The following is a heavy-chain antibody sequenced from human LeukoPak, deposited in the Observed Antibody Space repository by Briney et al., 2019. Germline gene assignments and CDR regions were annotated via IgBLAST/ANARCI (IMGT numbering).Heavy chain of an antibody. CDR2: VTGSGGST. Sequence: GGTLRLSCAASGFTFSSYGMSWARQAPGKGLEWVSSVTGSGGSTYYADSVKGRFTISRDNSKNTLYLQMNSLRAEDTALYYCAKTGLYTSGWQDYWGQGTLVTVSS. CDR3: AKTGLYTSGWQDY. J-gene: IGHJ4*02. V-gene: IGHV3-23*01. CDR1: GFTFSSYG. D-gene: IGHD6-19*01.